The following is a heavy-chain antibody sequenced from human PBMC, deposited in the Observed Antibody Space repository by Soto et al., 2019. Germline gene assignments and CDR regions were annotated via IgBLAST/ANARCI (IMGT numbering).Heavy chain of an antibody. Sequence: QVQLVESGGGVVQPGRSLRLSCADSGLSFSSYGMHWVRQAPGEGLEWVAAISYDGSNKNYQASVEGRFTISRDNSKNTLYLQMNALRPEDTAVYYCARDSYYPSSSGYYVFDYWGQGTMVTVSS. CDR3: ARDSYYPSSSGYYVFDY. CDR2: ISYDGSNK. D-gene: IGHD3-22*01. V-gene: IGHV3-30*03. CDR1: GLSFSSYG. J-gene: IGHJ4*02.